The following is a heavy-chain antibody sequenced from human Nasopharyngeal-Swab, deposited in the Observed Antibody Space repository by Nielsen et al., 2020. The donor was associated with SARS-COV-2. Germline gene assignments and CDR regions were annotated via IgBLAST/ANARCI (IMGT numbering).Heavy chain of an antibody. CDR1: GFTFSSYW. CDR2: INSDGSST. Sequence: GGSLRLSCAASGFTFSSYWMHWVRQAPGKGLVWVSRINSDGSSTSYADSVKGRFTISRDNAKNTLYLQMNSLRAEDTAVYYCARSGSGSYYGQFDPWGQGTLVTVSS. D-gene: IGHD3-10*01. CDR3: ARSGSGSYYGQFDP. V-gene: IGHV3-74*01. J-gene: IGHJ5*02.